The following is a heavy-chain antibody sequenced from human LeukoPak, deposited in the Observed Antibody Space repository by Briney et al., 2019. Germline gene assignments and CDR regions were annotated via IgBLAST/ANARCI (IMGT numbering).Heavy chain of an antibody. CDR2: INHSGGT. Sequence: PETLSLTCAVYGGSFSGYYWSWIRQPPGKGLEWIGEINHSGGTNYSPSLKSRGTISVDTSKNQFSLKLSSVTAADTAVYYCARGPWSGELGYYYYYMDVWGKGTKVTVSS. CDR1: GGSFSGYY. CDR3: ARGPWSGELGYYYYYMDV. V-gene: IGHV4-34*01. D-gene: IGHD3-10*01. J-gene: IGHJ6*03.